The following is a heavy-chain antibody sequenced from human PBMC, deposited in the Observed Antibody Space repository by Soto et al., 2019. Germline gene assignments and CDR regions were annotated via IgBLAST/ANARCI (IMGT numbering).Heavy chain of an antibody. V-gene: IGHV3-30-3*01. D-gene: IGHD2-15*01. Sequence: GGSLRHSCAASGVTFISYAMHWVLQATGKGLEWVAVISYDGSNKYYADSVKGRFTISRDNSENTLYLQMNSLRAEDTAVYYCARVMAGYCSGGSCPPHDAFDIWGQGTMVTVSS. J-gene: IGHJ3*02. CDR1: GVTFISYA. CDR2: ISYDGSNK. CDR3: ARVMAGYCSGGSCPPHDAFDI.